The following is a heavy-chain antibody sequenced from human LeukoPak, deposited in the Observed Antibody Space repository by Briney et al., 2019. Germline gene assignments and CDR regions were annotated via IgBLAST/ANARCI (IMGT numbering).Heavy chain of an antibody. Sequence: SETLSLTCAVYGGSFSGYYWSWIRQPPGKGLEWIGEINHSGCTNYNPSLKSRVTISVDTSKNQFSLKLSSVTAADTAVYYCARRGVRVTLDYWGQGTLVTVSS. J-gene: IGHJ4*02. V-gene: IGHV4-34*01. CDR1: GGSFSGYY. D-gene: IGHD4-23*01. CDR2: INHSGCT. CDR3: ARRGVRVTLDY.